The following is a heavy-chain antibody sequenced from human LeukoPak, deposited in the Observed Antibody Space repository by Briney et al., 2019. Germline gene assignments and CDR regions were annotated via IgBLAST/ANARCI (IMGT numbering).Heavy chain of an antibody. CDR1: GGSISRYY. CDR3: ARGGSRQISSSDFDY. J-gene: IGHJ4*02. D-gene: IGHD6-6*01. CDR2: IYYTGST. V-gene: IGHV4-59*01. Sequence: SETLSLTCTVSGGSISRYYWSWIRRPPGKGLEWIGYIYYTGSTNYNPSLKSRVTISVDTSKNQFSLKLSSVTAADTAVYYCARGGSRQISSSDFDYWGQGTLVTVSS.